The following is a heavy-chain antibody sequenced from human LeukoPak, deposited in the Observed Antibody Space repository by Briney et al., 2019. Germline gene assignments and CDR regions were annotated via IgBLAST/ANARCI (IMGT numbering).Heavy chain of an antibody. V-gene: IGHV3-30*04. J-gene: IGHJ6*02. CDR1: GFTFSSYA. CDR3: ARKNGMDV. CDR2: ISFDGSNK. Sequence: GRSLRLSCAASGFTFSSYAMHWVRQAPGKGLEWVAVISFDGSNKYYADSVKGRSTISRDNSKNSLYLQMNSLRAEDTAVYYCARKNGMDVWGQGTTVTVSS.